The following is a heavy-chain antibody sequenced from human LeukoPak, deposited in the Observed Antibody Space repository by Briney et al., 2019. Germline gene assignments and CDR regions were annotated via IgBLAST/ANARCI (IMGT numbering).Heavy chain of an antibody. CDR1: GYTLTELS. Sequence: GASVKVSCKVSGYTLTELSMHWVRQAPGKGLEWMGGFDPEDGETIYAQKFQGRVTMTEDTSTDTAYMELSSLRSEDTAVYYCATATRVGVVVPAAIQKYYYYYRMDVWGQGTTVTVSS. V-gene: IGHV1-24*01. D-gene: IGHD2-2*01. CDR3: ATATRVGVVVPAAIQKYYYYYRMDV. CDR2: FDPEDGET. J-gene: IGHJ6*02.